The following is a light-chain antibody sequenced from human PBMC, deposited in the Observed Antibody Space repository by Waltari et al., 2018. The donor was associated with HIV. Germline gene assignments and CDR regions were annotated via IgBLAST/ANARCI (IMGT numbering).Light chain of an antibody. J-gene: IGLJ3*02. CDR3: GAWDDSLSAWV. Sequence: QSVLTQPPSASGTPGQRIIIPCSGGSSKIEFNQVHWFQHRPGTAPTLPIQKNNQRTSGVPDRFSASKSGTSASLAIRGLRSEDEADYYCGAWDDSLSAWVFGGGTKLSVL. CDR2: KNN. CDR1: SSKIEFNQ. V-gene: IGLV1-47*01.